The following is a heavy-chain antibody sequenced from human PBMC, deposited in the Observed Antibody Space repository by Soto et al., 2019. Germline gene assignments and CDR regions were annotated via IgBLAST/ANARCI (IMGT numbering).Heavy chain of an antibody. CDR3: ARDGDYDFWSGYLANLDV. J-gene: IGHJ6*02. Sequence: QVQLVQSGAEVKKPGASVKVSCKASGYTFTSYDINWVRQATGQGLEWMGWMNPNSGNTDYAQKFQGRVTMTRNTSISTAYMELGSLRSEDTAVYYCARDGDYDFWSGYLANLDVWGQGTTVTVSS. D-gene: IGHD3-3*01. CDR2: MNPNSGNT. V-gene: IGHV1-8*01. CDR1: GYTFTSYD.